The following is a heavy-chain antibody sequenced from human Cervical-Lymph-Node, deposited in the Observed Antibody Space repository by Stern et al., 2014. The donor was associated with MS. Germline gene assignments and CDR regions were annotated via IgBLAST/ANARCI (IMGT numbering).Heavy chain of an antibody. CDR3: ARAVRELGT. V-gene: IGHV3-7*01. CDR2: IKTDGSDK. D-gene: IGHD1-7*01. J-gene: IGHJ5*02. CDR1: GFTFSNYW. Sequence: EVQLVQSGGGLVQPGESLRLSCAVSGFTFSNYWMTWVRQAPGKGLEWVASIKTDGSDKSYVASVKGRFTISRDNAKNSLYLQMNRLRAEDTAVYYCARAVRELGTWGQGTLVTVSS.